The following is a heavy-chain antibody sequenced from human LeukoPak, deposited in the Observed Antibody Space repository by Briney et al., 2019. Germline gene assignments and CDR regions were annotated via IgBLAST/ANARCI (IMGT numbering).Heavy chain of an antibody. V-gene: IGHV4-59*01. J-gene: IGHJ3*02. Sequence: PSETLSLTCTVSGGSISSYYWSWIRQPPGKGLEWIGYIYHSGSTNYNPSLKSRVTISVDTSKNQFSLKLSSVTAADTAVYYCARVVVVAADDAFDIWGQGTMVTVSS. CDR1: GGSISSYY. CDR2: IYHSGST. CDR3: ARVVVVAADDAFDI. D-gene: IGHD2-15*01.